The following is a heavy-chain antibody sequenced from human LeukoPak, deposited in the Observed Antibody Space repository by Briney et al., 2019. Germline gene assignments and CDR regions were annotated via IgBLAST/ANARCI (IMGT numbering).Heavy chain of an antibody. CDR3: ASPDSSGYGYFDY. Sequence: PSETLSLTCAVYGGSFSGYYWSWIRQPPGKGLEWIGEINHSGSTNYNPSLKSRVTISVDTSKNQFSLKLSSVTAADTAVYYCASPDSSGYGYFDYWGQGTLVTVSS. D-gene: IGHD3-22*01. J-gene: IGHJ4*02. CDR2: INHSGST. CDR1: GGSFSGYY. V-gene: IGHV4-34*01.